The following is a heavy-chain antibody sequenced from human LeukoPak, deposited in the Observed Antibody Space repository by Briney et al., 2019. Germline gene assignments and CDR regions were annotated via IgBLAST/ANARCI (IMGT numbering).Heavy chain of an antibody. J-gene: IGHJ4*02. CDR1: GYTFTSYG. Sequence: ASVKVSCKASGYTFTSYGISWVRQAPGQRLEWMGWINAGNGNTKYSQEFQGRVTITRDTSASTAYMELSSLRSEDMAAYYCARGRWTSHTVGYYFDHWGQGTLVTVSS. V-gene: IGHV1-3*03. CDR2: INAGNGNT. D-gene: IGHD2-8*02. CDR3: ARGRWTSHTVGYYFDH.